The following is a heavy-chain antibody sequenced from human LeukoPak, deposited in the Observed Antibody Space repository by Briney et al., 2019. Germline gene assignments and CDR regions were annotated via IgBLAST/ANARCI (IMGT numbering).Heavy chain of an antibody. CDR2: IHYRGST. CDR1: GCSLRSYY. D-gene: IGHD5-18*01. Sequence: PSETLSLTRLGSGCSLRSYYWSWLRPPPGKGLAWSGCIHYRGSTNYNPSLKSRLTMSLDTSKNQCSLKLSSVTAADTAVYDCARQGGQLWPRRDQGGRGSLVSVSS. J-gene: IGHJ4*02. V-gene: IGHV4-59*08. CDR3: ARQGGQLWPRRDQ.